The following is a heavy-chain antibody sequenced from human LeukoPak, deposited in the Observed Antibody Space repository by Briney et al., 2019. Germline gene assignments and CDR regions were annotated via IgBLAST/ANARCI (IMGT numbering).Heavy chain of an antibody. D-gene: IGHD3-10*01. CDR3: ARDEFYDSASTGDDGFDM. J-gene: IGHJ3*02. CDR1: GYNFIGYG. V-gene: IGHV1-18*01. CDR2: ISGYNGNT. Sequence: ASVKVSCKASGYNFIGYGITWVRQAPGQGLEWMGRISGYNGNTKYVKKFQGRVTMTRDTSTNTAYMELRSLRYDDTGVYYCARDEFYDSASTGDDGFDMWGQGTMVTVS.